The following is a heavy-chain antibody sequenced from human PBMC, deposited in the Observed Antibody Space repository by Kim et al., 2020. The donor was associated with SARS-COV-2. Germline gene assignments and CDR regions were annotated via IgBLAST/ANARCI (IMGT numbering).Heavy chain of an antibody. V-gene: IGHV3-30*07. J-gene: IGHJ4*02. D-gene: IGHD2-15*01. Sequence: DSVKGRFTISRDNSKNTLYLQMNSLRAEDTAVYYCARDGYCSGGSCYLDYWGQGTLVTVSS. CDR3: ARDGYCSGGSCYLDY.